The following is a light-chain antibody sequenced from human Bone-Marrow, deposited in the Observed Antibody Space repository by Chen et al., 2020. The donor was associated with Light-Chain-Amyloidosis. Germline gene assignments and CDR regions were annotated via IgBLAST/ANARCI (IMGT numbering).Light chain of an antibody. J-gene: IGLJ3*02. V-gene: IGLV6-57*02. CDR3: QSYERAKWV. Sequence: LLLTQPPSVSHSPAPTQSLPCSAGSGSIDTNFVQWYQQRPGSVPTIVIFEDDQRPSGVPDRFSGSIDSSSTSASLTISDLGAEDEADYYGQSYERAKWVFGGGTKLTVL. CDR2: EDD. CDR1: SGSIDTNF.